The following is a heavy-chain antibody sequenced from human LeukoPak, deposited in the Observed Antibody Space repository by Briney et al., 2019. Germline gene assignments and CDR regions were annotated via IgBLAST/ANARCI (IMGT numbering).Heavy chain of an antibody. V-gene: IGHV4-34*01. CDR3: ARGGGGFDP. CDR2: INHSGST. Sequence: SETLSLTCAVHGGSFSGYYWSWIRQPPGKGLEWIGEINHSGSTNYNPSLKSRVTITVDTSNNRFSLKLSSVTAADTAVYYCARGGGGFDPWGQGTLVTVSS. J-gene: IGHJ5*02. CDR1: GGSFSGYY.